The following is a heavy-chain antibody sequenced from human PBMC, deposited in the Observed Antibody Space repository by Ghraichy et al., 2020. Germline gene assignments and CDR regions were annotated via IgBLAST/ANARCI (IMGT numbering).Heavy chain of an antibody. CDR2: IYYSGST. CDR3: ARTNPQYSSGWYAPGYFDY. J-gene: IGHJ4*02. V-gene: IGHV4-39*01. CDR1: GGSISSTSYY. Sequence: SQTLSLTCTVSGGSISSTSYYWGWIRQPPGKGLEWIVSIYYSGSTYYNPSLKSRVTISVETSKNQFSLKLSPVTAADTAVYYCARTNPQYSSGWYAPGYFDYWGQGTLVTVSS. D-gene: IGHD6-19*01.